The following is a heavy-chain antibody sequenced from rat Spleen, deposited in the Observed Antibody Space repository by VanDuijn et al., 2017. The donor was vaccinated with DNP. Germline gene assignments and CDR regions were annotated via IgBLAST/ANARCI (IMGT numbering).Heavy chain of an antibody. V-gene: IGHV3-1*01. Sequence: EVQLQESGPGLVKPSQSLSLTCSVTGCSITSYYWAWIRKFPGNKMEWIGHISYSGTTSYNPSLKSRISISRDTSKNHFFLQLNSVTTEDTATYYCARSGGMDAWGQGTSVTVSS. CDR3: ARSGGMDA. CDR2: ISYSGTT. CDR1: GCSITSYY. J-gene: IGHJ4*01. D-gene: IGHD1-4*01.